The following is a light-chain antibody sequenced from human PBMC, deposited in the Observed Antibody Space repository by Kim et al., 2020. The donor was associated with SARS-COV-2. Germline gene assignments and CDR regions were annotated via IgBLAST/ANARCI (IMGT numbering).Light chain of an antibody. CDR3: QQYGSSPRT. CDR1: QSGTSSD. Sequence: SPGGRPPPSCRARQSGTSSDLALYQQRPGQAPRLLIYGASSRATGIPDRFSGSVSGTDFTLTNSRLEPEDFAVYYCQQYGSSPRTFGQETNLEI. V-gene: IGKV3-20*01. CDR2: GAS. J-gene: IGKJ2*01.